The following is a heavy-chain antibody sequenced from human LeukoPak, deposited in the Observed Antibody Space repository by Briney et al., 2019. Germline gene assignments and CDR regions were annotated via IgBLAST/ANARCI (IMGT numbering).Heavy chain of an antibody. V-gene: IGHV6-1*01. CDR1: GDSVSSNSGA. D-gene: IGHD6-13*01. CDR3: AGRVPYSSSWFGDYFDF. CDR2: TYYRSQWYN. J-gene: IGHJ4*02. Sequence: SQTLSLTCAISGDSVSSNSGAWNWIRQSPSRGLEWLGRTYYRSQWYNDYAPSVQSRISINPDTDKNQFSLHLSSVTPEDTAVYYCAGRVPYSSSWFGDYFDFWGQGILVTVSS.